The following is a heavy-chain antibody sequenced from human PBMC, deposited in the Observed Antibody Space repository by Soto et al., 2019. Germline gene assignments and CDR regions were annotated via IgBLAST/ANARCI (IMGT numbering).Heavy chain of an antibody. CDR3: AKDLGSGDYYYYYYGMDV. D-gene: IGHD6-25*01. CDR2: ISYDGSNK. CDR1: GFTFSSYG. V-gene: IGHV3-30*18. Sequence: QVQLVESGGGVVQPGRSLRLSCAASGFTFSSYGMHWVRQAPGKGLEWVAVISYDGSNKYYADSVKGRFTISRDNSKNTLYLQMNSLRAEDTAVYYCAKDLGSGDYYYYYYGMDVWGQGTTVTVSS. J-gene: IGHJ6*02.